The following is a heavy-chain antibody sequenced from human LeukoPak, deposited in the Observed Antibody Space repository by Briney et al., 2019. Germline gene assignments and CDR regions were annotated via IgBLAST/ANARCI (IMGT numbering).Heavy chain of an antibody. CDR2: IYSDNT. J-gene: IGHJ6*03. D-gene: IGHD2-15*01. CDR3: ARDGMYCSGGSCYSTDYYYYYMDV. Sequence: GGSLRLSCTVSGFTVSSNSMSWVRQAPGKGLEWVSFIYSDNTHYSDSVKGRFTISRDNAKNSLYLQMNSLRAEDTAVYYCARDGMYCSGGSCYSTDYYYYYMDVWGKGTTVTVSS. V-gene: IGHV3-53*01. CDR1: GFTVSSNS.